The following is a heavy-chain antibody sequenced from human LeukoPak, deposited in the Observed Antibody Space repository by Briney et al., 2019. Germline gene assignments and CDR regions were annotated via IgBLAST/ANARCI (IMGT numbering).Heavy chain of an antibody. CDR3: ARPDILTGSHLAY. J-gene: IGHJ4*02. CDR1: GSRFTSYW. V-gene: IGHV5-51*01. D-gene: IGHD3-9*01. CDR2: IYPGDSDT. Sequence: RGESLKISCKGSGSRFTSYWIGWVRQMPGKGLEWMGIIYPGDSDTRYSPSFQGQVTISADKSISTAYLQWSTLKASDTAMYYCARPDILTGSHLAYWGQGTLVTVSS.